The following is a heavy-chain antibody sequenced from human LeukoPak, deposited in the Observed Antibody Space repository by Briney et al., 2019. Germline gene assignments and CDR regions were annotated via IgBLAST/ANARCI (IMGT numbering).Heavy chain of an antibody. J-gene: IGHJ6*03. V-gene: IGHV3-20*04. CDR3: ARMAGAGYYFYMDV. CDR1: GLLFYDNR. D-gene: IGHD6-19*01. CDR2: INWNGGST. Sequence: GVSLTLLCRASGLLFYDNRKLWVPHAPGEGLVWVSGINWNGGSTGYADSVKGRFTISRDNAKNSLYLQMNSLRAEDTALYYCARMAGAGYYFYMDVWGKGTTVTVSS.